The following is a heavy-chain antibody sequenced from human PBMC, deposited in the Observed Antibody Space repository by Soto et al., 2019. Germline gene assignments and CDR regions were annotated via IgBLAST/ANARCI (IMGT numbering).Heavy chain of an antibody. CDR2: MNPNSGNT. CDR1: GYTFTSYD. J-gene: IGHJ5*02. V-gene: IGHV1-8*01. Sequence: QVQLVQSGAEVKKPGASVKVSCKTSGYTFTSYDIHWVRQATGQGPEWMGWMNPNSGNTVYAQKVQGRKTMTRNTSMSTAYMELSSLRPEDTAVYYCARTRFGAVAGTWGQGTLVTVSS. D-gene: IGHD6-19*01. CDR3: ARTRFGAVAGT.